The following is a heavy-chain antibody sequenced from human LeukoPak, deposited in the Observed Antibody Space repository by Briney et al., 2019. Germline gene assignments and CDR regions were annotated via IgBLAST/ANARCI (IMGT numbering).Heavy chain of an antibody. Sequence: GESLTISCKGSGYSFTNYWIGWVRQMPGKGLEWMGIIYPGDSDTRYSTSFQGQVTISADKSISTAYLQWSSLKAADTAMYYCARHGSLSSSDPYYYYHYMDVWGKGTTVTVSS. CDR2: IYPGDSDT. CDR1: GYSFTNYW. CDR3: ARHGSLSSSDPYYYYHYMDV. V-gene: IGHV5-51*01. D-gene: IGHD6-6*01. J-gene: IGHJ6*03.